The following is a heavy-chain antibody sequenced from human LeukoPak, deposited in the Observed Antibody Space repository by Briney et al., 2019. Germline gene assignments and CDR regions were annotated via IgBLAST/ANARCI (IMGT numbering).Heavy chain of an antibody. J-gene: IGHJ4*02. V-gene: IGHV3-21*01. CDR1: GFTFSSYS. Sequence: GGSLRLSCAASGFTFSSYSMNWARQAPGKGLEWVSSISSSSSYIYYADSVKGRFTISRDNAKNSLYLQMNSLRAEDTAVYYCARDGYGSGSYPLDYWGQGTLVTVSS. CDR2: ISSSSSYI. D-gene: IGHD3-10*01. CDR3: ARDGYGSGSYPLDY.